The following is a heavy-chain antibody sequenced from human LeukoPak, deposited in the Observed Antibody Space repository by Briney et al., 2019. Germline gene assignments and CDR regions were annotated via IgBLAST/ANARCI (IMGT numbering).Heavy chain of an antibody. CDR3: ARGRMGSGWLGDY. D-gene: IGHD6-19*01. J-gene: IGHJ4*02. CDR2: INQDGSEK. V-gene: IGHV3-7*05. Sequence: GGSLRLSCAASGFTFSSHWMTWVRQAPGKGLEWVANINQDGSEKYYVNSVKGRFTISRDNAKNSLYLQMTSLRAEDTAVYYCARGRMGSGWLGDYWGQGTLVTVFS. CDR1: GFTFSSHW.